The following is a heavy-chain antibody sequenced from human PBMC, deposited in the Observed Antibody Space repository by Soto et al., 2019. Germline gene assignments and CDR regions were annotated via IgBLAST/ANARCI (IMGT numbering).Heavy chain of an antibody. Sequence: PGESLKISCKGSGYSFTSYWIGWVRQMPGKGLEWMGIIYPGDSDTRYSPSFQGQVTISADKSISTAYLQWSSLKASDTAMYYCARLMLVAVQPDPAMDAFDIWGQGTMVTVSS. CDR1: GYSFTSYW. CDR2: IYPGDSDT. D-gene: IGHD2-15*01. J-gene: IGHJ3*02. V-gene: IGHV5-51*01. CDR3: ARLMLVAVQPDPAMDAFDI.